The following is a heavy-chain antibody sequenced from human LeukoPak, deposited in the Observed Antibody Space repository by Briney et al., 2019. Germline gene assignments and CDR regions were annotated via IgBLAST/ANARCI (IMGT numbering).Heavy chain of an antibody. J-gene: IGHJ4*02. D-gene: IGHD6-13*01. CDR3: ARDLSSSSSVGSFDY. Sequence: GGSLRLSCAASGFTLSSNYMSWVRQAPAKGQGLDSVIYSDGSTCTADSVKSRLTISRDNYKNTLYLQMNSLRAEDTAVYYCARDLSSSSSVGSFDYWGQGTLVTVSS. V-gene: IGHV3-53*01. CDR1: GFTLSSNY. CDR2: IYSDGST.